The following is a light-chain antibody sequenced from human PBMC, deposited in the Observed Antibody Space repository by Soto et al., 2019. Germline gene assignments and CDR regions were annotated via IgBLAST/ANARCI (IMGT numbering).Light chain of an antibody. CDR1: QSISSH. V-gene: IGKV1-39*01. J-gene: IGKJ4*02. CDR2: AAS. CDR3: QQSHSAPLT. Sequence: QMTQSPSSLFASVGDRGTITCRASQSISSHLNWYQQKVGQTSQLLIYAASTLQSEVPPKFRGSGSGTEFTRTISGLQREDFAAYYCQQSHSAPLTFGGGTKIQI.